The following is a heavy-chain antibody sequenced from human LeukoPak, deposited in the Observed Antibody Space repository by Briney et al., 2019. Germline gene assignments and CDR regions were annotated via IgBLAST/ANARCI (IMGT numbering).Heavy chain of an antibody. D-gene: IGHD4-17*01. Sequence: GGSLRLSCAASGFTFSDYYMSWIRQAPGKGLEWVSAISGSGGSTYYADSVTGRFTIYRHNSKNTLYLQMNSLRAEDTAVYYCARYGRDGDYYFDYWGQGTLVTVSS. V-gene: IGHV3-23*01. CDR2: ISGSGGST. CDR1: GFTFSDYY. J-gene: IGHJ4*02. CDR3: ARYGRDGDYYFDY.